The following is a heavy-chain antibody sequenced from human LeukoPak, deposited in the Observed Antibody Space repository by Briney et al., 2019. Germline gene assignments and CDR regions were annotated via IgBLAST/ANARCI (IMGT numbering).Heavy chain of an antibody. CDR1: GYTFTSYD. J-gene: IGHJ6*03. CDR2: INPNSGGT. CDR3: ARLGYCSGGSCYEHHYYYYMDV. D-gene: IGHD2-15*01. V-gene: IGHV1-2*06. Sequence: ASVKVSCKASGYTFTSYDINWVRQATGQGLEWMGRINPNSGGTNYAQKFQGRVTMTRDTSISTAYMELSRLRSDDTAVYYCARLGYCSGGSCYEHHYYYYMDVWGKGTTVTVSS.